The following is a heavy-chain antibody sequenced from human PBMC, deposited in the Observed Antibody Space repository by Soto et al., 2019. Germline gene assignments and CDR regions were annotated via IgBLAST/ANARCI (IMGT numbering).Heavy chain of an antibody. J-gene: IGHJ6*02. V-gene: IGHV3-53*01. D-gene: IGHD3-3*01. CDR1: GFTVSSNY. CDR2: IYSGGST. Sequence: GGSLRLSCAASGFTVSSNYMSWVRQAPGKGLEWVSVIYSGGSTYYADSVKGRFTISRDNSKNTLYLQMNSLRAEDTAVYYCARDLNRDAIFGVVYYYGMDVWGQGTTVTVSS. CDR3: ARDLNRDAIFGVVYYYGMDV.